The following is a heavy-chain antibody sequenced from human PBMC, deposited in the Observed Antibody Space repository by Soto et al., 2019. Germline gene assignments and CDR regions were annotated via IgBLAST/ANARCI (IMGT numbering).Heavy chain of an antibody. Sequence: AGTLKISCKGSGYSFTSYWIGWVRQMPGKGLEWMGIIYPGDSDTRYSPSFQGQVTISADKSISTAYLQWSSLKASDTAMYYCARQNIVVVPAARGANWFDPWGQGTLVTVSS. J-gene: IGHJ5*02. CDR2: IYPGDSDT. CDR1: GYSFTSYW. V-gene: IGHV5-51*01. D-gene: IGHD2-2*01. CDR3: ARQNIVVVPAARGANWFDP.